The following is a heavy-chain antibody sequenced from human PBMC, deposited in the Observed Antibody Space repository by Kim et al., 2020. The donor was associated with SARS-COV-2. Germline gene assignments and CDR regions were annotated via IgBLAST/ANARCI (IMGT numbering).Heavy chain of an antibody. D-gene: IGHD6-6*01. V-gene: IGHV4-34*01. CDR3: ARRKAARSHKDNFDY. Sequence: SETLSLTCAVYGGSFSGYYWSWIRQPPGKGLEWIGEINHSGSTNYNPSLKSRVTISVDTSKNQFSLKLSSVTAADTAVYYCARRKAARSHKDNFDYWGQGTLVTVSS. CDR1: GGSFSGYY. J-gene: IGHJ4*02. CDR2: INHSGST.